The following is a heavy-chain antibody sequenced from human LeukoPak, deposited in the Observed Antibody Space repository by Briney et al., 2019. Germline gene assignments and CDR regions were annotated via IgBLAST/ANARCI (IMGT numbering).Heavy chain of an antibody. D-gene: IGHD1-7*01. CDR1: GGTFSSYA. V-gene: IGHV1-69*13. J-gene: IGHJ4*02. CDR2: IIPIFGTA. Sequence: EASVKVSCKASGGTFSSYAISWVRQAPGQGLEWMGGIIPIFGTANYAQKFQGRVTITADESTSTAYMELSSLRSEDTAVYYCARVVGYNWNYGPFDYWGQGTLVTVSS. CDR3: ARVVGYNWNYGPFDY.